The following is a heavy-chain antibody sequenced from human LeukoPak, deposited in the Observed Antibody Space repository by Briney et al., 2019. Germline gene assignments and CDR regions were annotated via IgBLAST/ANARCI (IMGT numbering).Heavy chain of an antibody. CDR1: GGSVSSENFY. CDR2: IYYTGNT. V-gene: IGHV4-61*01. CDR3: ATKQWAPYYFHH. Sequence: SETLSLTCTVSGGSVSSENFYWSWIRQPPGKGLEWIGYIYYTGNTNYNPSLKSRVTMSVDTSKNQFSLKLSSVTAADTAVYYCATKQWAPYYFHHWGQGSLVTVSS. J-gene: IGHJ4*02. D-gene: IGHD1/OR15-1a*01.